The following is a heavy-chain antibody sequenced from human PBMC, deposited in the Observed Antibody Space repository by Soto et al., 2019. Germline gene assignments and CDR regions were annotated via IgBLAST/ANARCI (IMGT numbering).Heavy chain of an antibody. CDR1: GFTVSSKD. V-gene: IGHV3-53*01. J-gene: IGHJ4*02. Sequence: PGGSLRLSCAASGFTVSSKDMSWVRQAPGKGLEWVSVIYSAGSTYYADSVKGRFTISRDNSKNTLYLQMNSLRAEDTAVYYCATERGPTYYFDYWGQGTLVTVSS. D-gene: IGHD2-21*01. CDR2: IYSAGST. CDR3: ATERGPTYYFDY.